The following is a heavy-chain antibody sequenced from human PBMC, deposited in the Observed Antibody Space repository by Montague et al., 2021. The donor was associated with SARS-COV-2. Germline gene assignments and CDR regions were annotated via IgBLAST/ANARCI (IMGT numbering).Heavy chain of an antibody. D-gene: IGHD3-10*01. CDR2: ISYDGSNK. CDR3: ARANYGSGFDP. V-gene: IGHV3-30-3*01. CDR1: GFTFSSYA. J-gene: IGHJ5*02. Sequence: LSCAASGFTFSSYAMHWVRQAPGKGLEWVAVISYDGSNKYYADSVKGRFTISRDNSKNTLYLQMNSLRAEDTAVYYCARANYGSGFDPWGQGTLVTVSS.